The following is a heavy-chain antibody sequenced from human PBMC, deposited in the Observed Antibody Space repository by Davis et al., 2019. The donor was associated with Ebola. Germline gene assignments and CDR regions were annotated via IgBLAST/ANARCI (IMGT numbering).Heavy chain of an antibody. CDR1: GYTFTGYY. J-gene: IGHJ4*02. CDR2: INPNSGGT. D-gene: IGHD1-26*01. CDR3: ARVSYSGSYSNFDY. V-gene: IGHV1-2*02. Sequence: ASVKVSCKASGYTFTGYYMHWVRQAPGQGLEWMGWINPNSGGTNYAQKFQGRVTMTRDTSISTAYMELSRLRSDDTAVYYCARVSYSGSYSNFDYWGQGTLVIVSS.